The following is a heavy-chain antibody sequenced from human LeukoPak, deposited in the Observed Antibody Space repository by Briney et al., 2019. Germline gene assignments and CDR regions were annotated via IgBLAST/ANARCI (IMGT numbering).Heavy chain of an antibody. CDR2: IYHSGST. CDR1: GGSISSGGYF. Sequence: PSQTLSLTCAVSGGSISSGGYFWRWIRQPPGKGLEWIGYIYHSGSTYYNPSLKSRVTISVDRSKNQFSLKLSSVTAADTAVYYCARALNWGGGFDYWGQGTLVTVSS. D-gene: IGHD7-27*01. CDR3: ARALNWGGGFDY. V-gene: IGHV4-30-2*01. J-gene: IGHJ4*02.